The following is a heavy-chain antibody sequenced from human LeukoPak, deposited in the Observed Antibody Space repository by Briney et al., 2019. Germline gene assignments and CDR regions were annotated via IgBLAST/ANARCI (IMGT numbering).Heavy chain of an antibody. CDR2: ISSSSNTI. CDR1: GFTFSIYS. CDR3: GRVRGYFSY. Sequence: GGSLRLSCAAPGFTFSIYSMNWVRQAPGKGLEWVSYISSSSNTIYYADSVKGRFTISRDNAKNSVYLQMSSLRDEDTALYYCGRVRGYFSYWGQGTLVTVSS. D-gene: IGHD2-15*01. V-gene: IGHV3-48*02. J-gene: IGHJ4*02.